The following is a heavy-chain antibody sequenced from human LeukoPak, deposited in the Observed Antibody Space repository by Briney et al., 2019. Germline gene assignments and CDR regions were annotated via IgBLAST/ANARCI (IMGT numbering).Heavy chain of an antibody. V-gene: IGHV3-23*01. CDR3: AKAVAGYWYFDL. Sequence: PGGSLRLSCVASGFTFSNYDMTWVRQAPGKGLEWVSDISGSGGITYYADSVRGRLTISRDNSLNTLYLQMNSLRAEDTAVYYCAKAVAGYWYFDLWGRGTLLTVSS. CDR2: ISGSGGIT. CDR1: GFTFSNYD. D-gene: IGHD6-19*01. J-gene: IGHJ2*01.